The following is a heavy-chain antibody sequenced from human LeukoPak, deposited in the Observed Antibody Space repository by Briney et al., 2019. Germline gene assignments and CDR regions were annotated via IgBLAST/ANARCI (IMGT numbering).Heavy chain of an antibody. CDR1: GASISSYSYD. J-gene: IGHJ3*02. V-gene: IGHV4-39*01. CDR2: IIYSGRT. CDR3: AVNSTKHTFDI. D-gene: IGHD5/OR15-5a*01. Sequence: SETLSLTCTVSGASISSYSYDWGWIRQPPGKGLEWIGTIIYSGRTFYNPSLKSRASISADTSKNQFSLELSSVTAADTAVYYCAVNSTKHTFDIWGQGTMVTVSS.